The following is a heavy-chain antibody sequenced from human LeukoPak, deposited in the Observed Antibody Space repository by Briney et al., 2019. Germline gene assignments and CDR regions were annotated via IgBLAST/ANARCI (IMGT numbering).Heavy chain of an antibody. D-gene: IGHD5-18*01. J-gene: IGHJ4*02. V-gene: IGHV3-30*03. Sequence: GGSLRLSCAASGFTFSSYGMHWVRKAPGKGLEWVAVISYDGSNKYYADSVKGRFTISRDNSKNTLYLQMNSLRAEDTAVYYCARRQGYSYGYSFDYWGQGTLVTVSS. CDR1: GFTFSSYG. CDR2: ISYDGSNK. CDR3: ARRQGYSYGYSFDY.